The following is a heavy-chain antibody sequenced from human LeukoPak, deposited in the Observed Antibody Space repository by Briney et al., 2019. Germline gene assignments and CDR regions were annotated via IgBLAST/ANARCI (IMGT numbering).Heavy chain of an antibody. CDR3: VRDNPRCCGVIPSNIDDY. V-gene: IGHV3-48*01. CDR1: GFTFSSYS. D-gene: IGHD2/OR15-2a*01. J-gene: IGHJ4*02. Sequence: GGSLRLSCAASGFTFSSYSMNWVRQAPGKGLEWVAYINGGGSPIYYADSVRGRFTISRDNAKNSLYLQMNSLRAEDTAVYYCVRDNPRCCGVIPSNIDDYWGQGTLVTVSS. CDR2: INGGGSPI.